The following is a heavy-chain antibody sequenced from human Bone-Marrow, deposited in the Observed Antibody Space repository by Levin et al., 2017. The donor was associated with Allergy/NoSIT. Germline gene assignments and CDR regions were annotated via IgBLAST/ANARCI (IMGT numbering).Heavy chain of an antibody. J-gene: IGHJ6*02. Sequence: PGESLKISCAASGFTFSNYGMHWVRQAPGKGLEWVAVISYDGSNKYYADSVKGRFTISRDNSKNTLYLQMNSLRVEDTAVYNCAKDYFEGNIYATGLYYYYGMDVWGQGTTVTVSS. CDR2: ISYDGSNK. V-gene: IGHV3-30*18. D-gene: IGHD2/OR15-2a*01. CDR1: GFTFSNYG. CDR3: AKDYFEGNIYATGLYYYYGMDV.